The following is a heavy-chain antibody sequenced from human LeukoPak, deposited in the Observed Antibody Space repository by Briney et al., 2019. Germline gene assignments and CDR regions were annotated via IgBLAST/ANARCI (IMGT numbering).Heavy chain of an antibody. V-gene: IGHV3-21*01. Sequence: GGSLRLSCAASGFTFSSYSMNWVRQAPGKGLEWVSSISSSSSYIYYAGSVKGRFTISRDNAKNSLYLQMDSLRAEDTAVYYCAREVGYYDILTGKIDYWGRGTLVTVSS. J-gene: IGHJ4*02. CDR1: GFTFSSYS. CDR2: ISSSSSYI. CDR3: AREVGYYDILTGKIDY. D-gene: IGHD3-9*01.